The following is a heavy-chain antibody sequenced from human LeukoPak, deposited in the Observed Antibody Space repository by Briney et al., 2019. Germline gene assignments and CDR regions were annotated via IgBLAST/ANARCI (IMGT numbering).Heavy chain of an antibody. Sequence: ASVTVSCKASGYTFTIYGIIWVRQAPGQGLEWMGWISAYNGNTNYAQKLQGRVTMTTDTSTSTAYMELRSLRSDDTAVYYCARDRLADGFDYWGQGTLVTVSS. D-gene: IGHD6-13*01. CDR2: ISAYNGNT. J-gene: IGHJ4*02. CDR3: ARDRLADGFDY. CDR1: GYTFTIYG. V-gene: IGHV1-18*01.